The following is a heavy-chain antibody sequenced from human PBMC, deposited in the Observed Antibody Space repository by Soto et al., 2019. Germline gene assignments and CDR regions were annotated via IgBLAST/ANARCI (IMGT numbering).Heavy chain of an antibody. J-gene: IGHJ6*02. V-gene: IGHV6-1*01. Sequence: KQSQTLSLTCAISGDSVSSNSAAWNWIRQSPSRGLEWLGRTYYRSKWYNDYAVSVKSRITINPDTSKNQFSLQLNSVTPEDTAVYYCARGRLAGLHYYYGMDVWGQGTTVTVSS. CDR2: TYYRSKWYN. CDR3: ARGRLAGLHYYYGMDV. CDR1: GDSVSSNSAA. D-gene: IGHD6-19*01.